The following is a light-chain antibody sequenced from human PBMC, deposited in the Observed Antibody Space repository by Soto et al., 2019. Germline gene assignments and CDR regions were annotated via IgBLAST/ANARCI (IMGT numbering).Light chain of an antibody. CDR3: CSYSLSSVYL. Sequence: QSALTQPAPVTESPGHSITISSTVTSSNVGGYAYVPLYEIPSAKAPKLMIFDVSNRPSGVCYRYTGSKSGNTASLPIFALPAEDAADYFCCSYSLSSVYLFGTGTKVTVL. J-gene: IGLJ1*01. V-gene: IGLV2-14*03. CDR1: SSNVGGYAY. CDR2: DVS.